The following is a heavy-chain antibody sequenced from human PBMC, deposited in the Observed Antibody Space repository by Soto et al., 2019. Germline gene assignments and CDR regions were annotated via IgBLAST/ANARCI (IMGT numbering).Heavy chain of an antibody. CDR2: ISAHNGNT. D-gene: IGHD1-1*01. Sequence: QAHLVQSGAEVKKPGASVKVSCKGSGYDFTTYGITWVRQAPGQGLEWMAWISAHNGNTDYAQKLQGRVTVTRDTSTSTAYMELRSLRSDDTAMYYCARGRYGDYWGQGALVTVSS. CDR3: ARGRYGDY. CDR1: GYDFTTYG. V-gene: IGHV1-18*01. J-gene: IGHJ4*02.